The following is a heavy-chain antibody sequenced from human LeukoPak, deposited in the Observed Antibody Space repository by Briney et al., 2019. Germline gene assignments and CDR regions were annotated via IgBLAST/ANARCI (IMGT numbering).Heavy chain of an antibody. CDR2: RSHDGSNQ. D-gene: IGHD6-13*01. CDR1: GFTFSNYG. CDR3: AKDGSSWYNPIYYYGMDV. J-gene: IGHJ6*02. V-gene: IGHV3-30*18. Sequence: PGRSLRLSCAASGFTFSNYGMHWVRQAPGKGLVWVTIRSHDGSNQYYVDPVKGRFTISRDNSKNTPYLQMNSLRAEDTAVYYSAKDGSSWYNPIYYYGMDVWGQGTTVTVSS.